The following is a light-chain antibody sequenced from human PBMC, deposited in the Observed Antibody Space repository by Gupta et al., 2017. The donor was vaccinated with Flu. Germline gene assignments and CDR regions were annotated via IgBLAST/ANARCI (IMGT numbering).Light chain of an antibody. Sequence: YDLTQPPSMSVSPEQTVSITCSGDKLGEKYTSWYRQKPGQSPVLVIYQDSKRPSGIPERFSGASSGNTATLTISGTQAMDDADYYCQTYDRNTYVVFGGGTKLTVL. CDR1: KLGEKY. CDR2: QDS. J-gene: IGLJ2*01. V-gene: IGLV3-1*01. CDR3: QTYDRNTYVV.